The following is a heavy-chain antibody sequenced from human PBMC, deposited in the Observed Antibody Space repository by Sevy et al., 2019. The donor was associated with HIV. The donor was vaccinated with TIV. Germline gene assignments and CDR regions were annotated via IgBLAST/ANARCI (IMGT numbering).Heavy chain of an antibody. CDR1: GFTFDDYA. Sequence: GGSLRLSCAASGFTFDDYAMHWVRQAPGKGLEWVSGISWNSGSIGYADSVKGRFTISRDNAKNSLYLQMNSLTAEDTALYYCAKDKGYCTNGVCYTSYYYYGMDVWGQGTTVTVSS. V-gene: IGHV3-9*01. CDR3: AKDKGYCTNGVCYTSYYYYGMDV. J-gene: IGHJ6*02. D-gene: IGHD2-8*01. CDR2: ISWNSGSI.